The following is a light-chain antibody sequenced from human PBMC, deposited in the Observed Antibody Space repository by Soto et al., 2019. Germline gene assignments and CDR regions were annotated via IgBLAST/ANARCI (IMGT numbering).Light chain of an antibody. CDR2: AAS. CDR1: QTIDRY. J-gene: IGKJ1*01. V-gene: IGKV1-39*01. CDR3: QQTYIAPRA. Sequence: DIQLTQSPSSLSASVGDRVTITCRASQTIDRYIHWYQEKPGKVPKLLIYAASSLASGVPSRFSGSGSGEVFTLTISSLQPEDFATYYCQQTYIAPRAFGQGTKVEIK.